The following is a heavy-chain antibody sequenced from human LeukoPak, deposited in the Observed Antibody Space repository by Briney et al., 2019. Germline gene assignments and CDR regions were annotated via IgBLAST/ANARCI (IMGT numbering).Heavy chain of an antibody. CDR1: GGSISSYY. D-gene: IGHD3-10*01. CDR2: IYYSGST. Sequence: SETLSLTCTVSGGSISSYYWSWIRQPPGKGLEWIGYIYYSGSTNYNPSLKSRVTISVDTSKNQFSLKLSSVTAADTAVYYCARDQGVYYYGSGSYPDYWGQGTLVTVSS. CDR3: ARDQGVYYYGSGSYPDY. V-gene: IGHV4-59*01. J-gene: IGHJ4*02.